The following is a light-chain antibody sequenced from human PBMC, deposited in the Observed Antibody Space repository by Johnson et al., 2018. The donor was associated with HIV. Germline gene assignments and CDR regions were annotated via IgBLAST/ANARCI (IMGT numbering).Light chain of an antibody. CDR2: EDN. Sequence: QSVLTQPPSVSAAPGQKVTISCSGSSSNIGNNYVSWYQQLPGTAPKLLIYEDNKRPSGIPDRFSGSKSGATASLGISGLQTGDEADYYCGVWDASLTPRYVFGPGTTIAVL. CDR3: GVWDASLTPRYV. V-gene: IGLV1-51*02. J-gene: IGLJ1*01. CDR1: SSNIGNNY.